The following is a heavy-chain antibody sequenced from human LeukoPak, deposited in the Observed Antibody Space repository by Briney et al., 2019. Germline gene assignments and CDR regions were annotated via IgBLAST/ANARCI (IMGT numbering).Heavy chain of an antibody. CDR1: GFTFSSYA. CDR2: ISYDGSNK. D-gene: IGHD6-13*01. V-gene: IGHV3-30-3*01. Sequence: GGSLRLSCAASGFTFSSYAMHWVRQAPGKGLEWVAVISYDGSNKYYADSVKGRFTISRDNSKNTLYLQMNSLRAEDTAVYYCARDPDPYSSSWTVDYWGQGTLVTVSS. CDR3: ARDPDPYSSSWTVDY. J-gene: IGHJ4*02.